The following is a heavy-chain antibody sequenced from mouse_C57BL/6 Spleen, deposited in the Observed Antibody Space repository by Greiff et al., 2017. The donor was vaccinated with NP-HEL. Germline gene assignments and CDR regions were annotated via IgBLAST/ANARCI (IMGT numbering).Heavy chain of an antibody. Sequence: DVKLVESGAELVKPGASVKLSCTASGFNIKDYYMHWVKQRTEQGLEWIGRIDPEDGETKYAQKFQGKATITADTSSNTAYLQLSSLTSEYTAVSYCTTNSEGFAYWGQGTLVTVSA. V-gene: IGHV14-2*01. CDR1: GFNIKDYY. CDR2: IDPEDGET. J-gene: IGHJ3*01. CDR3: TTNSEGFAY.